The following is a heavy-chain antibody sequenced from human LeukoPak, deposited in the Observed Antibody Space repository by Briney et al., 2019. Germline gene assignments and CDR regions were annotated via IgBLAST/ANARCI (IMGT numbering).Heavy chain of an antibody. D-gene: IGHD3-3*01. V-gene: IGHV1-18*01. CDR3: ARDPAILGVVIRGEFDY. J-gene: IGHJ4*02. Sequence: GASVKVSCKASGYTFTSYGIGWVRQAPAQGLEWMGWISAFNGHTNSAQKLQDRITMTTDTSTNTAYMELRSLRFDDTAVYYCARDPAILGVVIRGEFDYWGQGTLVTVSS. CDR2: ISAFNGHT. CDR1: GYTFTSYG.